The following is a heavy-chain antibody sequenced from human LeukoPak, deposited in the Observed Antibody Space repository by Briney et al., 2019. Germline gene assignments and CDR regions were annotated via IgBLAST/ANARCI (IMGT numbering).Heavy chain of an antibody. CDR2: FDPEDGET. Sequence: ASVKVSCKVSGYTLTELSMHWVRQAPGKGLEWMGGFDPEDGETIYAQKFQGRVTMTEDTSTDTAYMELSSLRSEGTAVYYCATDPDSSGWYYFDYWGQGTLVTVSS. CDR1: GYTLTELS. CDR3: ATDPDSSGWYYFDY. V-gene: IGHV1-24*01. J-gene: IGHJ4*02. D-gene: IGHD6-19*01.